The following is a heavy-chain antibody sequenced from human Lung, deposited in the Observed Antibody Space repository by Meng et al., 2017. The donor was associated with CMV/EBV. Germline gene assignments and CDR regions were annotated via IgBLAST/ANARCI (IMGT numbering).Heavy chain of an antibody. CDR1: CGCISISNC. CDR2: IYHSGGT. Sequence: LLMEAGPARVRLPGTLSLPTATACGCISISNCWSWVRQPPGKGLEWIGDIYHSGGTNYNPSLRGRVTISLDTSKNQFSLTLRSVTAADTAVYYCARDPYDTGWDGWGQGTLVTVSS. J-gene: IGHJ4*02. V-gene: IGHV4-4*03. D-gene: IGHD6-19*01. CDR3: ARDPYDTGWDG.